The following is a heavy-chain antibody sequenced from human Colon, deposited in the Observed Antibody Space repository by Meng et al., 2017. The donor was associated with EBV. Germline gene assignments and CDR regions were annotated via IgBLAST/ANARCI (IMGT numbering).Heavy chain of an antibody. V-gene: IGHV3-53*01. D-gene: IGHD4-17*01. J-gene: IGHJ4*02. CDR1: GFTVSINY. CDR3: ARYGDYAPKD. Sequence: VGSGGGLFQPGGSLRLSCAASGFTVSINYMTWVRQAPGKGLEWVSVIYSGGGTYLADSVKGRFTISRDNSKNTLYLQMNSLRAEDTAVYYCARYGDYAPKDWGQGTLVTVSS. CDR2: IYSGGGT.